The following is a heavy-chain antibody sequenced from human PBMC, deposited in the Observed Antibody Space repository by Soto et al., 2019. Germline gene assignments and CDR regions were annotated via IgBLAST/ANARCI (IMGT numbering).Heavy chain of an antibody. Sequence: SETLSLTCAVSGYSISSGYYWGWIRQPPGKGLEWIGSIYHSGSTYYNPSLKSRVTISVDTSKNQFSLKLSSVTAADTAVYYCARGSPAASPFDPWGQGTLVTVSS. J-gene: IGHJ5*02. D-gene: IGHD2-2*01. CDR3: ARGSPAASPFDP. CDR2: IYHSGST. V-gene: IGHV4-38-2*01. CDR1: GYSISSGYY.